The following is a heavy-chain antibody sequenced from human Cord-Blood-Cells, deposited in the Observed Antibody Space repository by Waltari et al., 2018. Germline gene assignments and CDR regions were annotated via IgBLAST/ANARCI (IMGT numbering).Heavy chain of an antibody. CDR1: GYSISSGYY. J-gene: IGHJ3*02. CDR2: IYHSGST. V-gene: IGHV4-38-2*02. CDR3: ARGRVYDIVVVPAAKGAFDI. D-gene: IGHD2-2*01. Sequence: QVQLQESGPGLVKPSETLSLTCTVSGYSISSGYYWGWIRQPPGKGLEWIGSIYHSGSTSYTPPLKSRVTISVATSKNQFSLKLSSVTAADTAVYYCARGRVYDIVVVPAAKGAFDIWGQGTMVTVSS.